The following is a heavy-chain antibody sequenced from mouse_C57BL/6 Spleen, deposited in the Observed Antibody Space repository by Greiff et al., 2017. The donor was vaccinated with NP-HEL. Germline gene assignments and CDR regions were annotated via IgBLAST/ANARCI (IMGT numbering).Heavy chain of an antibody. CDR3: ARGEDYYGTPFAY. V-gene: IGHV1-64*01. CDR2: IHPNSGST. CDR1: GYTFTSYW. D-gene: IGHD1-1*01. Sequence: QVQLQQPGAELVKPGASVTLSCKASGYTFTSYWMHWVKQRPGQGLEWIGMIHPNSGSTNYNEKFKSKATLTVDKSSSTAYMQLSSLTSEDSAVYYCARGEDYYGTPFAYWGQGTLVTVSA. J-gene: IGHJ3*01.